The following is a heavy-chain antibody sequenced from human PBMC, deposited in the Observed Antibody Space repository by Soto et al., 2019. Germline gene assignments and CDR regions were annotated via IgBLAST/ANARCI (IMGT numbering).Heavy chain of an antibody. CDR2: IYTSGRT. Sequence: QVQLQESGPGLVKPSETLSLTCTVSGGSISSYYWSWIRQPAGKGLEWIGRIYTSGRTNYNPSLKSRVTMSVDTSKNQFSLKLSSVTAADTAVYYCARDPKAYSSSWYNWFDPWGQGTLVTVSS. D-gene: IGHD6-13*01. J-gene: IGHJ5*02. CDR3: ARDPKAYSSSWYNWFDP. V-gene: IGHV4-4*07. CDR1: GGSISSYY.